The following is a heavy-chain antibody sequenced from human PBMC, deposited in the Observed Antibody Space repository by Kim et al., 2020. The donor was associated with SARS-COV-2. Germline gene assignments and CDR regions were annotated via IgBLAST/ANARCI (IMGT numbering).Heavy chain of an antibody. D-gene: IGHD3-3*01. Sequence: ASVKVSCKASGYTFTGYYMHWVRQAPGQGLEWMGWINPNSGGTNYAQKFQGRVTMTRDTSISTAYMELSRLRSDDTAVYYCARAFYGVYDFWSGYSQIPYFDYWGQGTLVTVSS. CDR3: ARAFYGVYDFWSGYSQIPYFDY. CDR1: GYTFTGYY. CDR2: INPNSGGT. J-gene: IGHJ4*02. V-gene: IGHV1-2*02.